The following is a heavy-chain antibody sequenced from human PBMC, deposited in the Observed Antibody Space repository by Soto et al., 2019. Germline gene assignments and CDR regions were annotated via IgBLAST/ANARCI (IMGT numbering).Heavy chain of an antibody. Sequence: GGSLRLSCAASGFTFSSYSMNWVRQAPGKGLEWVSSISSSSSYIYYADSVKGRFTISRDNAKNSLYLQMNSLRAEDTAVYYCARARVVVVAATNTSYYYYGMDVWGQGTTDTASS. CDR3: ARARVVVVAATNTSYYYYGMDV. CDR1: GFTFSSYS. V-gene: IGHV3-21*01. J-gene: IGHJ6*02. CDR2: ISSSSSYI. D-gene: IGHD2-15*01.